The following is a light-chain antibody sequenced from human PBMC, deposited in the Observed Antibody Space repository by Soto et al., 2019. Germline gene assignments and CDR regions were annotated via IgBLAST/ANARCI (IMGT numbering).Light chain of an antibody. J-gene: IGKJ5*01. CDR3: QQYGSSPPIT. V-gene: IGKV3-20*01. CDR2: GAS. CDR1: QSVSSSY. Sequence: EIVFTHSPCTLSLSPEERAPLSCRAMQSVSSSYLAWYQQKPGQAPRLLIYGASSRATGIPDRFSGSGSGTDFTLTISRLEPEDFAVYYCQQYGSSPPITFGQGTRLEI.